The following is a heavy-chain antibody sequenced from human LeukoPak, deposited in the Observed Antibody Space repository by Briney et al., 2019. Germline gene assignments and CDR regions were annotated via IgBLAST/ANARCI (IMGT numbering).Heavy chain of an antibody. CDR3: ARITMVRGVSFDY. D-gene: IGHD3-10*01. CDR1: GGSISSSSYY. Sequence: PSETLSLTCTVSGGSISSSSYYWGWIRQPPGKGLEWIGSIYYSGSTYYNPSLKSRVTISVDRSKNQFSLKLSSVTAADTAVYYCARITMVRGVSFDYWGQGTLVTVSS. CDR2: IYYSGST. J-gene: IGHJ4*02. V-gene: IGHV4-39*07.